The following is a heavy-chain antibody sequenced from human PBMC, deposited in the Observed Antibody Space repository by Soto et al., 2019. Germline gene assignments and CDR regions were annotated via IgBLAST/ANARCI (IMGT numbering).Heavy chain of an antibody. D-gene: IGHD2-15*01. V-gene: IGHV4-31*11. CDR2: ISSGGSP. CDR1: DESVTSPGNY. J-gene: IGHJ1*01. Sequence: PSETLSLTCAVSDESVTSPGNYWNWIRQRPDTGLEWIGYISSGGSPFYNPSLQSRVSLSLDTSNNLFSLTLNSVTAADTAVYYCTLNHCAGGGCYDRDYWGQGTRVTVS. CDR3: TLNHCAGGGCYDRDY.